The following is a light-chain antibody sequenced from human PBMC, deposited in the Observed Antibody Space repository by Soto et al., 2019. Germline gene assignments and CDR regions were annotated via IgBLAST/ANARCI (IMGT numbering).Light chain of an antibody. V-gene: IGKV3-20*01. CDR2: GAS. CDR3: QHYNNWPPYP. CDR1: QSVSSRF. Sequence: EIVLTQSPGTLSLSPGERATLSCRASQSVSSRFLAWYQQKPGQAPRLLMYGASSRATGIPDRFSGTGSGTDFTLTISRLEPEDFAVYYCQHYNNWPPYPFGQGTKVDIK. J-gene: IGKJ2*01.